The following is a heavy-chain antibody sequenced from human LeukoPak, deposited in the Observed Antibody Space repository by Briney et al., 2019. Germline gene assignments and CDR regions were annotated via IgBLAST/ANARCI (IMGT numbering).Heavy chain of an antibody. CDR3: ARGMPWRWLVIFYFDY. D-gene: IGHD6-19*01. CDR2: INPSGGST. J-gene: IGHJ4*02. V-gene: IGHV1-46*01. CDR1: GYTFTGYY. Sequence: ASVKVSCKASGYTFTGYYMHWARQAPGQGLEWMGIINPSGGSTSYAQKFQGRVTMTRDTSTSTVYMELSSLRSEDTAVYYCARGMPWRWLVIFYFDYWGQGTLVTVSS.